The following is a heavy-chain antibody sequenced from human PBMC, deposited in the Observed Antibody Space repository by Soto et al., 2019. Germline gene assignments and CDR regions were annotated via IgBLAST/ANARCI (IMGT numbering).Heavy chain of an antibody. Sequence: SETLPLTCTVSGGSISSYYWILIRQPPGKGLEWIGYIYYSGSTNYNPSLKSRVTITRDTSASTAYMELSSLRSEDTAVYYCARVASIAARTKNWFDPWGQGTLVTVSS. CDR1: GGSISSYY. D-gene: IGHD6-6*01. V-gene: IGHV4-59*01. CDR2: IYYSGST. J-gene: IGHJ5*02. CDR3: ARVASIAARTKNWFDP.